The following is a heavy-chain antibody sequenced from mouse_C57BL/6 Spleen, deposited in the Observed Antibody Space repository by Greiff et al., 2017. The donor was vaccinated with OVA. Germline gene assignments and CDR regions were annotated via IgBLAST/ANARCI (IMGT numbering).Heavy chain of an antibody. J-gene: IGHJ2*01. D-gene: IGHD1-1*01. CDR3: SYYGSSY. V-gene: IGHV14-4*01. CDR1: GFNIKDDY. CDR2: IDPENGDT. Sequence: SGAELVRPGASVKLSCTASGFNIKDDYMHWVKQRPEQGLEWIGWIDPENGDTEYASKFQGKATITADTSSNTAYLQLSSLTSEDTAVYYCSYYGSSYWGQGTTLTVSS.